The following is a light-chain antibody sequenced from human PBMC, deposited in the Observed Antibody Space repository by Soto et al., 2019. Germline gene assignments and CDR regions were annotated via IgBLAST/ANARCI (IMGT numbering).Light chain of an antibody. CDR2: EVN. V-gene: IGLV2-14*01. CDR1: SSDVGGYDY. Sequence: QSALTQPASVSGSLGQSITISCTGTSSDVGGYDYVSWYRQHPGKIPKLIIYEVNKRPSGVSNRFSGSKSANTASLTISGLQADDEADYYCSSYTGSSTLYVFGTGTKLTVL. CDR3: SSYTGSSTLYV. J-gene: IGLJ1*01.